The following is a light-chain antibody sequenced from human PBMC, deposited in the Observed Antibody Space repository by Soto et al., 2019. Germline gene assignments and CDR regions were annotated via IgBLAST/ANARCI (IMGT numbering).Light chain of an antibody. J-gene: IGKJ1*01. CDR3: QHYNNYPWT. CDR2: DVS. V-gene: IGKV1-5*01. Sequence: DIPMTQSPSTLSASVGDRVTITCRASLSITTWLAWYQQKPGKAPKLLIYDVSNLESGVPSRFSGSGSGTEFTLTISSLQPDDFATYYCQHYNNYPWTFGQGTKVEIK. CDR1: LSITTW.